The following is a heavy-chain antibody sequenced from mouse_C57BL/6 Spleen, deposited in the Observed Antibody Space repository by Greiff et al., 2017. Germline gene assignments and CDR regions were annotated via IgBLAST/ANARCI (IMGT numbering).Heavy chain of an antibody. CDR2: IDPANGNT. CDR3: ASDGYEGEAY. Sequence: VQLQQSVAELVRPGASVKLSCTASGFNFTNSYMHWVKQRPEQGLEWIGRIDPANGNTKYAPKFKGKATMTADTSSNTAYLQLSSLTSEDTAVYYCASDGYEGEAYWGQGTLVTVSA. CDR1: GFNFTNSY. V-gene: IGHV14-3*01. J-gene: IGHJ3*01. D-gene: IGHD2-2*01.